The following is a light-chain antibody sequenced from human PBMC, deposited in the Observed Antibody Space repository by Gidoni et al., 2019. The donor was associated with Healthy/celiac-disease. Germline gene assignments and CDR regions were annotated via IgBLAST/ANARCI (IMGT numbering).Light chain of an antibody. CDR1: QSVSSN. CDR3: QKYSNWPPWT. J-gene: IGKJ1*01. Sequence: EIVMTQSPATLSVSPGERATLSCRASQSVSSNLAWYQQKPGQAPRLLVYGASTRATGIPARFTGSGSGTEFTLTINSLQSEDFAVYYCQKYSNWPPWTFGQGTKVEIK. CDR2: GAS. V-gene: IGKV3-15*01.